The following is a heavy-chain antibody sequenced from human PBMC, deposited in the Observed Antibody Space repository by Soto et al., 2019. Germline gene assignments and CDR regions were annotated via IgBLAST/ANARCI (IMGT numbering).Heavy chain of an antibody. V-gene: IGHV1-3*01. Sequence: ASVKVSCNASGYTFTSYAIHLVRQAPGQRLEWMGWINAGNGNTKYSQKFQGRVTITRDTSASTAYMELSSLRSEDTAVYYCARGQDNWGWGDYWGQGVLVTVSS. J-gene: IGHJ4*02. CDR3: ARGQDNWGWGDY. CDR1: GYTFTSYA. D-gene: IGHD7-27*01. CDR2: INAGNGNT.